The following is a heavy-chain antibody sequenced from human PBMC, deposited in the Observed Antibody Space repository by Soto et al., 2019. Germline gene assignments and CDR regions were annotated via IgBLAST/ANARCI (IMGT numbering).Heavy chain of an antibody. Sequence: QITLTESGPTLVKPTQTLTLTCTFSGFSFSTSAVGVGWIRQPPGKALEWLALIYWDDDTRYSPFLKSRLTIPNDTSTYPVVLTMTNVDPVDTGTYYCALLYWAASGTRYYFDYWGQGTLVTVSS. CDR3: ALLYWAASGTRYYFDY. J-gene: IGHJ4*02. D-gene: IGHD6-13*01. V-gene: IGHV2-5*02. CDR2: IYWDDDT. CDR1: GFSFSTSAVG.